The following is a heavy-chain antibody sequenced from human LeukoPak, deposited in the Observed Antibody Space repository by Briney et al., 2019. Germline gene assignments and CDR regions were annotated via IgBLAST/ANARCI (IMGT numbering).Heavy chain of an antibody. J-gene: IGHJ3*02. CDR2: IIPILGIA. Sequence: SVKVSCKASGGTFSSYAISWVRQAPGQGLEWMGRIIPILGIANYAQKFQGRVTITTDESTSTAYMELRSLRSDDTAVYFCGRLRSIGASGHDASDMWGQGTMVTVSS. CDR1: GGTFSSYA. D-gene: IGHD3-3*01. V-gene: IGHV1-69*04. CDR3: GRLRSIGASGHDASDM.